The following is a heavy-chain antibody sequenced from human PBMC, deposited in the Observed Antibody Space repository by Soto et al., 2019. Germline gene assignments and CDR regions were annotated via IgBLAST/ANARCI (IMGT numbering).Heavy chain of an antibody. CDR1: GGTFSSYA. J-gene: IGHJ4*02. CDR3: VRVGDGYNYDY. D-gene: IGHD5-12*01. CDR2: IIPIFGTA. V-gene: IGHV1-69*13. Sequence: GASVKVSCKTSGGTFSSYAISWVRQAPGQGLEWMGGIIPIFGTANYAQKFQGRVTITADESTSTAYMELSSLKTEDTAVYYCVRVGDGYNYDYWGLGTLVTVSS.